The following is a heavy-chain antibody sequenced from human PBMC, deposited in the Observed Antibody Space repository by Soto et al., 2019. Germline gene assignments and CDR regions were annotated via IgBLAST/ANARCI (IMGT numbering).Heavy chain of an antibody. V-gene: IGHV3-33*01. J-gene: IGHJ6*02. CDR2: IRSDGSNK. Sequence: SLRLSCAASGFTFSSYGMQWVRQAPDKLLEWVAAIRSDGSNKNYADSVKGRFTISRDNSKNTLYLQMNSLRAEDTAVYYCARDVRGSQLLWFGELSRYYYSYYGMDVWGQGTPVTVSS. CDR1: GFTFSSYG. D-gene: IGHD3-10*01. CDR3: ARDVRGSQLLWFGELSRYYYSYYGMDV.